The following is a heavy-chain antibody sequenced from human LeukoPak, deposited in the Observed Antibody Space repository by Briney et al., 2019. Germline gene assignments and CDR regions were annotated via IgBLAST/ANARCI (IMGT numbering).Heavy chain of an antibody. CDR3: ARVDRGRYRYSEYFQH. CDR2: ISRSGSNI. D-gene: IGHD3-16*02. CDR1: GFIFSDYY. J-gene: IGHJ1*01. Sequence: GGSLRLSCAASGFIFSDYYMSWIRRAAGEGLGWVSYISRSGSNIFYADSVEGRFTISRDNAKNSLYLQKNSLRAEDTAVDYCARVDRGRYRYSEYFQHWGQATLVTVSS. V-gene: IGHV3-11*01.